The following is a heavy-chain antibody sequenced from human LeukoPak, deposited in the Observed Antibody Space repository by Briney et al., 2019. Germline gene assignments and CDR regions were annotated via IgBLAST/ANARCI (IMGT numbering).Heavy chain of an antibody. Sequence: ASETLSLTCTVSGGSISSSDYFGGWIRQPPGKGLEWIGSIFYSGDTYYNPSLKSRVTISVDTSNNQFSLKLSSVSAADTAVYYCARRARRPIINYWGQGTLVTVSS. CDR3: ARRARRPIINY. CDR1: GGSISSSDYF. D-gene: IGHD5-24*01. V-gene: IGHV4-39*01. CDR2: IFYSGDT. J-gene: IGHJ4*02.